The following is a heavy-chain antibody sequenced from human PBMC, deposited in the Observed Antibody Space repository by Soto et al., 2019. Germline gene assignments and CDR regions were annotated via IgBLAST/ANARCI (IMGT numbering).Heavy chain of an antibody. Sequence: GGSLRLSCAASGFTFSSYAMTWVRQAPGKGLEYVSSITGSGAGTYYADSVKGRFTISRDNSKNTLYLQLSSLRAEDTSIYFCAKDPNGDYVGAFDSWGQGSLVTVSS. J-gene: IGHJ4*02. CDR3: AKDPNGDYVGAFDS. D-gene: IGHD4-17*01. CDR1: GFTFSSYA. CDR2: ITGSGAGT. V-gene: IGHV3-23*01.